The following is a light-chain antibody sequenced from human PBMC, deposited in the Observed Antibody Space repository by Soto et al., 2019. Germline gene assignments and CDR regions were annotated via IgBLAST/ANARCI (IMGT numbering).Light chain of an antibody. V-gene: IGLV1-44*01. CDR1: KLNIGSNL. Sequence: QSVLTQAPSASGTPGQRVSISCSGGKLNIGSNLVNWYQQLPGTAPKLLIYSNVQRPSGVPDRFSGSKSGTSASLAISGLQSEDEAEYYCAAWDDTVKAVVFGGGTKVTVL. CDR2: SNV. CDR3: AAWDDTVKAVV. J-gene: IGLJ2*01.